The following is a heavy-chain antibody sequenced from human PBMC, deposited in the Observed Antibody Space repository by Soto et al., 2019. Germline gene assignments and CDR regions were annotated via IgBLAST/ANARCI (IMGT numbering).Heavy chain of an antibody. CDR3: AADLDYYDSRSPRFDY. J-gene: IGHJ4*02. CDR1: GYTFTSYG. Sequence: ASVKVSCKASGYTFTSYGISWVRQAPGQGLEWMGWISAYNGNTNYAQKLQGRVTMTTDTSTSTAYMELRSLRSDDTAVYYCAADLDYYDSRSPRFDYWGQGTLVTV. D-gene: IGHD3-22*01. CDR2: ISAYNGNT. V-gene: IGHV1-18*01.